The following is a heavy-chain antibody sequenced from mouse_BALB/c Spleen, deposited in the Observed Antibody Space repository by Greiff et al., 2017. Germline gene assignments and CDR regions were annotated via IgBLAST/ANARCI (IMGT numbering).Heavy chain of an antibody. CDR1: GFNIKDTY. Sequence: EVKLVESGAELVKPGASVKLSCTASGFNIKDTYMHWVKQRPEQGLEWIGRIDPANGNTKYDPKFQGKATITADTSSNTAYLQLSSLTSEDTAVYYCASTAFDAMDYWGQGTSVTVSS. J-gene: IGHJ4*01. V-gene: IGHV14-3*02. CDR3: ASTAFDAMDY. CDR2: IDPANGNT. D-gene: IGHD3-1*01.